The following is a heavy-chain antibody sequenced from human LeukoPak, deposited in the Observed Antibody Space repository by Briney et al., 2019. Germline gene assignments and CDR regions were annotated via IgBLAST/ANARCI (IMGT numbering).Heavy chain of an antibody. V-gene: IGHV1-69*05. Sequence: SVKVSCKASGGTFSSYAISWVRQAPGQGLEWMGRIIPIFGTANYAQKFQGRVTITTDESTSTAYMELSSLRSEDTAVYYCARESGPKYYFDYWGQGTLVTVSS. CDR1: GGTFSSYA. J-gene: IGHJ4*02. CDR3: ARESGPKYYFDY. CDR2: IIPIFGTA.